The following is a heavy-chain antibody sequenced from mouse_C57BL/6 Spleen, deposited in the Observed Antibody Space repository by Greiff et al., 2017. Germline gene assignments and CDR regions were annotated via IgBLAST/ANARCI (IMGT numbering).Heavy chain of an antibody. Sequence: VMLVESGAELARPGASVKMSCKASGYTFTSYTMHWVKQRPGQGLEWIGYINPSSGYTKYNQKFKDKATLTADKSSSTAYMQLSSLTSEDSAVYYCAREYYGYDGYFDVWGTGTTVTVSS. J-gene: IGHJ1*03. V-gene: IGHV1-4*01. D-gene: IGHD2-2*01. CDR2: INPSSGYT. CDR3: AREYYGYDGYFDV. CDR1: GYTFTSYT.